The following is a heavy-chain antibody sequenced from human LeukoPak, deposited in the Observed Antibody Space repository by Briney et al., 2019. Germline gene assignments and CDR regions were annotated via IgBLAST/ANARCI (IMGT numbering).Heavy chain of an antibody. Sequence: GGSLRLSCAISGFTFSSYGMHWVRQAPGMGLEWVAVMSNDGSNKYYADSVKGRFTVSRDNSKNTLYLQMNSLRAEDTAVYYCARGYISSWYPPCFDYWGQGTLVTVSS. CDR1: GFTFSSYG. D-gene: IGHD6-13*01. CDR2: MSNDGSNK. V-gene: IGHV3-30*03. J-gene: IGHJ4*02. CDR3: ARGYISSWYPPCFDY.